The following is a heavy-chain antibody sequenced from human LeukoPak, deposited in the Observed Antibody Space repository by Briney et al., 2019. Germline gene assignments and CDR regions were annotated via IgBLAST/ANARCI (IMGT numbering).Heavy chain of an antibody. CDR2: INPYNGNT. D-gene: IGHD3-3*01. V-gene: IGHV1-18*01. Sequence: ASVKVSCKASGYTFTNFAISWVRQAPGQGLEWMGWINPYNGNTKYALKVQGRVTMTTDTSTSTAYMELRSLSPDATAVFYCARGRIPARLRELGVVTDRHYYMDVWGKGTTVTVSS. CDR1: GYTFTNFA. CDR3: ARGRIPARLRELGVVTDRHYYMDV. J-gene: IGHJ6*03.